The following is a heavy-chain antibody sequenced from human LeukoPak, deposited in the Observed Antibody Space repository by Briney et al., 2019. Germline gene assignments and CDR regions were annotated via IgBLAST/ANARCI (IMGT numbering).Heavy chain of an antibody. J-gene: IGHJ6*03. V-gene: IGHV4-39*07. D-gene: IGHD4-17*01. CDR3: ASRSVTTSYYYMDV. CDR2: IYYSGST. Sequence: SETLSLTCTVSGGSISTSSYYWGWIRQPPGKGLECIGNIYYSGSTYYNPSLKSRVTISVDTSKNQFSLKLSSVTAADTAVYYCASRSVTTSYYYMDVWGKGTTVTVSS. CDR1: GGSISTSSYY.